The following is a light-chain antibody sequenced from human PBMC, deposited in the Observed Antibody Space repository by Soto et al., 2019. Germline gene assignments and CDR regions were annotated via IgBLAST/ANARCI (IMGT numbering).Light chain of an antibody. J-gene: IGKJ1*01. CDR3: QHYNSYSEA. Sequence: DIQMTQSPSTLSGSVGDRVTITCLVSQTMSSWLAWYQQIPGLAPKLLIYKAFTLKSGVPSRFSGSGSGTEFTLTISSLQPDDFATYYCQHYNSYSEAFGQGSKVDI. V-gene: IGKV1-5*03. CDR1: QTMSSW. CDR2: KAF.